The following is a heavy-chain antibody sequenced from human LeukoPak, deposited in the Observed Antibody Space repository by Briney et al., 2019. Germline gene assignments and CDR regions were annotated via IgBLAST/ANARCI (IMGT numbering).Heavy chain of an antibody. CDR1: GFTFSSYA. Sequence: GSLRLSCAASGFTFSSYAMHWVRQAPGKGLEWVAVISYDGSNKYCADSVKGRFTISRDNSKNTLYLQMNSLRAEDTAVYYCARDRGDIVAPYYYGMDVWGQGTTVTVSS. D-gene: IGHD5-12*01. CDR2: ISYDGSNK. J-gene: IGHJ6*02. CDR3: ARDRGDIVAPYYYGMDV. V-gene: IGHV3-30-3*01.